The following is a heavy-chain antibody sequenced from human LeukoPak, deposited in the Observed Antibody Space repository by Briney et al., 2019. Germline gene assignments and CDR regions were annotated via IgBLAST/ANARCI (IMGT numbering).Heavy chain of an antibody. J-gene: IGHJ4*02. D-gene: IGHD2-21*02. V-gene: IGHV3-21*01. CDR1: GFTLSSYS. CDR2: ISSTSIYI. CDR3: ARPLANSGGDWYWDY. Sequence: GGSLRLSCAASGFTLSSYSMNWVRQAPGKGLEWVSSISSTSIYIHYADSVKGRFTISRDNAKNSLYLQMDSLRAEDTAVYYCARPLANSGGDWYWDYWGQGTLVTVSS.